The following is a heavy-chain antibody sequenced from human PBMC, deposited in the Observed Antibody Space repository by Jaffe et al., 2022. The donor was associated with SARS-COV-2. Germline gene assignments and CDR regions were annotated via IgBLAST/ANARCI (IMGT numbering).Heavy chain of an antibody. CDR3: ARDSGDQGPLYWYFDL. CDR2: IYYSGST. V-gene: IGHV4-59*01. CDR1: GGSISSYY. J-gene: IGHJ2*01. D-gene: IGHD2-21*02. Sequence: QVQLQESGPGLVKPSETLSLTCTVSGGSISSYYWSWIRQPPGKGLEWIGYIYYSGSTNYNPSLKSRVTISVDTSKNQFSLKLSSVTAADTAVYYCARDSGDQGPLYWYFDLWGRGTLVTVSS.